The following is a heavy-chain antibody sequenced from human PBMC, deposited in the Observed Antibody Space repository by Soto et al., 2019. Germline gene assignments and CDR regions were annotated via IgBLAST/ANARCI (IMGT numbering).Heavy chain of an antibody. CDR3: ARTARIVATINRPSPCAY. Sequence: EVQLVEAGGGLLKPGRSLRLSGAASGFTFSSYSMNWVRQAPGKGLKWVSSITSSSSYIYYADSVKGRFTISRDNAKNSLYRRRESVTAEDTAVYCCARTARIVATINRPSPCAYWGRGTLVTVSS. CDR1: GFTFSSYS. V-gene: IGHV3-21*01. J-gene: IGHJ4*02. CDR2: ITSSSSYI. D-gene: IGHD5-12*01.